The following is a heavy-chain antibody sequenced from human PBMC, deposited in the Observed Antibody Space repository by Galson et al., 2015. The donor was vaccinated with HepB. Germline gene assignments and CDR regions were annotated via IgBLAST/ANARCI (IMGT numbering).Heavy chain of an antibody. D-gene: IGHD6-13*01. CDR2: VHHTGRT. Sequence: SETLSLTCAVSGGSISNPNWWGWVRQPPGKGLEWIGEVHHTGRTNYNPSLKSPVTISVDNSKNQLALELTSVTAADTATYYCATEASAGKVVYWGQGALVTVSS. V-gene: IGHV4-4*02. CDR3: ATEASAGKVVY. J-gene: IGHJ4*02. CDR1: GGSISNPNW.